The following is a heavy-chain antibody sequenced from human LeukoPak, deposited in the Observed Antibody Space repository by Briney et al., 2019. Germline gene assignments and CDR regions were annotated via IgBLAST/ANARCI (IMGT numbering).Heavy chain of an antibody. D-gene: IGHD1-7*01. J-gene: IGHJ6*02. CDR3: ARALGTTGTTQTYYYYGMDV. CDR1: GYTFTSYY. V-gene: IGHV1-46*01. Sequence: ASVKVSCKASGYTFTSYYMHWVRQAPGQGLEWMGIINPSGGSTSYAQKFQGRVTMTRDTSTSTVYMELGSLRSEDTAVYYCARALGTTGTTQTYYYYGMDVWGQGTTVTVSS. CDR2: INPSGGST.